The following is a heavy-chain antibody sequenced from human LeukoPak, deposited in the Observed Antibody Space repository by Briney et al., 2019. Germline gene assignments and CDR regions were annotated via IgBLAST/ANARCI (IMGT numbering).Heavy chain of an antibody. V-gene: IGHV1-69*13. J-gene: IGHJ2*01. CDR1: GYTFTGYY. Sequence: GASVKVSCKASGYTFTGYYMHWVRQAPGQGLEWMGGIIPIFATSSYAQKFQGRVTITADESTSTAYMELSSLRSEDTAVYYCARRYCGGDCYHWYFDLWGRGTLVTVSS. D-gene: IGHD2-21*02. CDR3: ARRYCGGDCYHWYFDL. CDR2: IIPIFATS.